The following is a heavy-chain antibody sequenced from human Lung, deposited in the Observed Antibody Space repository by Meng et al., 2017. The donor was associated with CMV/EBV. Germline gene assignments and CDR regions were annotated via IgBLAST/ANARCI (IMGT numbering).Heavy chain of an antibody. CDR2: IKADGSEK. CDR3: ACNSGDC. J-gene: IGHJ4*02. CDR1: GFTFSSHW. Sequence: EXLKISCAASGFTFSSHWMCWVRQAPGKGLEWVANIKADGSEKYYVDSVKGRFTVSRDNAKNSLYLQMNSLRAEDMAVYYCACNSGDCWGQGTLVTVSS. V-gene: IGHV3-7*01. D-gene: IGHD3-10*01.